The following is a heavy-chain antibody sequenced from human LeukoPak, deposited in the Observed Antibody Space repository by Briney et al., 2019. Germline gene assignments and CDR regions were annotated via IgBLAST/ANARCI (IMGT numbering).Heavy chain of an antibody. V-gene: IGHV4-39*07. Sequence: PSETLSLTCTVSGGSISSSSYYWGWIRQPPGKGLEWIGSIYYSGSTYYNPSLKSRVTISVDTSKNQFSLRLSSVTAADTAVYYCARSAPGKRPGIAANWFDPWGQGTLVTVSS. CDR2: IYYSGST. D-gene: IGHD6-13*01. J-gene: IGHJ5*02. CDR1: GGSISSSSYY. CDR3: ARSAPGKRPGIAANWFDP.